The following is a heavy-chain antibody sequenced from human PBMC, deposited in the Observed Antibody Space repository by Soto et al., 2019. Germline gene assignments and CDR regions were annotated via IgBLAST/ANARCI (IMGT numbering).Heavy chain of an antibody. CDR1: EAAFTRYV. CDR3: ARENKDVNKSTSISSGFNGMDV. CDR2: INAGNGNT. V-gene: IGHV1-3*01. J-gene: IGHJ6*02. D-gene: IGHD2-2*01. Sequence: ASVKVSCKTSEAAFTRYVIRWVLQAPGQRLDWMGWINAGNGNTKYSQNFQGRVTITRDASASTAYMELSSLRSQDTAVYYCARENKDVNKSTSISSGFNGMDVWGQGITVTVSS.